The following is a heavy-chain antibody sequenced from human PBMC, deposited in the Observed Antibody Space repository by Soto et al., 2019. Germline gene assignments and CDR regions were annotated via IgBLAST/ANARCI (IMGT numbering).Heavy chain of an antibody. CDR2: INPKRGGT. D-gene: IGHD2-21*01. CDR3: ARDSGIPGRYWYFGL. CDR1: GYTFSDYF. Sequence: QVQLVQSGAEVKKPGAPVKVSCTTYGYTFSDYFLHWVRQAPGQGPEWMGFINPKRGGTEYAQKFQGRVTMTRDTSSSTVYMDLSGLTSDDTAIYYCARDSGIPGRYWYFGLWGRGTLVTVSS. J-gene: IGHJ2*01. V-gene: IGHV1-2*02.